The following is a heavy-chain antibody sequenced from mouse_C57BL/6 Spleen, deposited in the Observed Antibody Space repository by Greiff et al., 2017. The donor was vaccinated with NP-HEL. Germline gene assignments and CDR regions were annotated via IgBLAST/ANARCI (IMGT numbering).Heavy chain of an antibody. CDR1: GYTFTDYG. D-gene: IGHD1-1*01. CDR2: IDPETGGT. Sequence: QVQLQQPGAELVKPGASVTLSCKASGYTFTDYGMHWVKQTPVHGLEWIGAIDPETGGTTYNKKFKSKAILTADTSSSTAYMVLRSLTSEDSAVYYCTRRGSYFVSSYGYWGQGTTLTVSS. J-gene: IGHJ2*01. V-gene: IGHV1-15*01. CDR3: TRRGSYFVSSYGY.